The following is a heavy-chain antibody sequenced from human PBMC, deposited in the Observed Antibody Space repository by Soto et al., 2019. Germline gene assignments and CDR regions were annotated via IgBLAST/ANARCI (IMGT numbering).Heavy chain of an antibody. CDR2: ISYDGSNK. CDR1: GFTFSSYA. V-gene: IGHV3-30-3*01. Sequence: GGSLRLSCAASGFTFSSYAMHWVRQAPGKGLEWVAVISYDGSNKYYADSVKGRFTISRDNSKNTLYLQMNSLRAEDTAVYYCARDYRIGVLVPAAMGAYYYYGMDVWGQGTTVTVSS. J-gene: IGHJ6*02. D-gene: IGHD2-2*01. CDR3: ARDYRIGVLVPAAMGAYYYYGMDV.